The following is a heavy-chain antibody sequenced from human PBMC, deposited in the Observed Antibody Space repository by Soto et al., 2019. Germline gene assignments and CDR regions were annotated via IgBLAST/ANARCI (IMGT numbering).Heavy chain of an antibody. CDR2: INHSGST. J-gene: IGHJ4*02. CDR3: ARRADGSGSTFDY. D-gene: IGHD3-10*01. CDR1: GGSFSGYY. Sequence: SETLSLTCAVYGGSFSGYYWSWIRQPPGKGLEWIGEINHSGSTNYNPSLKSRVTISVDTSKNQFSLKLSSVTAADTAVYYCARRADGSGSTFDYWGQGTLVTAPQ. V-gene: IGHV4-34*01.